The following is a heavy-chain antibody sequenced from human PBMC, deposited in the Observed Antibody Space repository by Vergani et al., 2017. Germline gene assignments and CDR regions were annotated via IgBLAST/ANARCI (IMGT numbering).Heavy chain of an antibody. J-gene: IGHJ4*02. CDR2: ISSSSSYI. CDR3: ARDAYYYDSSGKNNFDY. Sequence: EVQLVESGGGLIHPGGSLRLSCEGSGFSFSGYWMHWVRQSPEKGLVWVSSISSSSSYIYYADSVKGRFTISRDNAKNSLYLQMNSLRAEDTAVYYCARDAYYYDSSGKNNFDYWGQGTLVTVSS. CDR1: GFSFSGYW. V-gene: IGHV3-21*02. D-gene: IGHD3-22*01.